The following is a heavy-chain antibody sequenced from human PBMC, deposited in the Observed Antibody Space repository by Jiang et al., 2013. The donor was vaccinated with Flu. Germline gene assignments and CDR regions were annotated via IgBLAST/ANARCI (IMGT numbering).Heavy chain of an antibody. V-gene: IGHV4-34*01. J-gene: IGHJ6*02. Sequence: LLKPSETLSLSCAVYGGSFSGYYWSWIRQPPGKGLEWIGEINHGGSTNYNPSLRSRVTISVDTSKNQFSLKLRSVTAADTAVYYCARGQVGSYVYYYYYGMDVWGRGTTVTVSS. D-gene: IGHD3-10*01. CDR1: GGSFSGYY. CDR2: INHGGST. CDR3: ARGQVGSYVYYYYYGMDV.